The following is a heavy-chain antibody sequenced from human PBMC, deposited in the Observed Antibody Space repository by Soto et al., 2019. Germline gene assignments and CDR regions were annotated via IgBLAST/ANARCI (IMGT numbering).Heavy chain of an antibody. CDR1: GGTFSSYT. Sequence: SVKVSCKASGGTFSSYTISWVRQAPGQGLEWMGRIIPILGIANYAQKFQGRVAITADKSTSTAYMELSSLRSEDTAVYYCARVSLGYCSSTSCYETRFDYWGQGTLVTVSS. CDR2: IIPILGIA. J-gene: IGHJ4*02. D-gene: IGHD2-2*01. V-gene: IGHV1-69*02. CDR3: ARVSLGYCSSTSCYETRFDY.